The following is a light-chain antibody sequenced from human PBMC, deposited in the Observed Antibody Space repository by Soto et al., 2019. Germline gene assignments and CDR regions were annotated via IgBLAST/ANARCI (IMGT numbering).Light chain of an antibody. CDR1: QSVSTT. Sequence: EIVMTQSPATLSMSPGERATLSCRASQSVSTTLAWYQHKPGQAPRLLTSGVSTRATGIPARFSGSGSGTEFTLTISSLQSEDFAIYYCQQYNNWQWTFGRGTKV. V-gene: IGKV3-15*01. J-gene: IGKJ1*01. CDR3: QQYNNWQWT. CDR2: GVS.